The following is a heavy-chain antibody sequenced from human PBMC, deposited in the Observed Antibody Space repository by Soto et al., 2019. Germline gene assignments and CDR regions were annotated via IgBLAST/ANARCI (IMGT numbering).Heavy chain of an antibody. Sequence: QVQLVQSGAEVKKPGSSVKVSCTASGGTFSSYAISWVRQAPGQELEWMGGIIPIFGTANYAQKFQGRVTITADEYTSTAYMELSSLRSEDTAVYYCARDSGGTTVAFGMDVWGQGTTVTVSS. CDR3: ARDSGGTTVAFGMDV. V-gene: IGHV1-69*01. CDR1: GGTFSSYA. J-gene: IGHJ6*02. CDR2: IIPIFGTA. D-gene: IGHD4-17*01.